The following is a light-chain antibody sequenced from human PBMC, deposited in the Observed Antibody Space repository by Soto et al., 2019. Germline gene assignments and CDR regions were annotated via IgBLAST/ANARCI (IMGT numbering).Light chain of an antibody. Sequence: EIVLTQSPGTLSLSPGERATLSFRASQSVSNNYLAWYQPKPGKAPRLLIYGASNRATGIPDRLSGSGSGTDFTLTIRRLEPEDFAVYYCQQYGSSGTFGQGTKVDIK. CDR2: GAS. V-gene: IGKV3-20*01. CDR3: QQYGSSGT. J-gene: IGKJ1*01. CDR1: QSVSNNY.